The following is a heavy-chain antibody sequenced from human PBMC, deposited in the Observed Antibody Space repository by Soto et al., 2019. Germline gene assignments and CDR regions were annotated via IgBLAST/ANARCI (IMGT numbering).Heavy chain of an antibody. CDR2: IYYSGST. D-gene: IGHD3-10*01. CDR1: GGSISSYY. CDR3: AREGASLWFGELSRFDP. Sequence: SETLSLTCTVSGGSISSYYWSWIRQPPGKGLEWIGYIYYSGSTNYNPSLKSRVTISVDTSKNQFSLKLSSVTAADTAVYYCAREGASLWFGELSRFDPWGQGTLVTVSS. J-gene: IGHJ5*02. V-gene: IGHV4-59*01.